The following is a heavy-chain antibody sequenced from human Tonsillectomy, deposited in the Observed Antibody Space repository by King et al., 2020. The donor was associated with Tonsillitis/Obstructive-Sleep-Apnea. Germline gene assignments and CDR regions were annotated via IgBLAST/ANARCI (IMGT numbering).Heavy chain of an antibody. V-gene: IGHV3-30*18. CDR3: AKEDSSGSSFDY. Sequence: QLVQSGGGVVQPGRSLRLSCAASGFTFSSYGMHWVRQAPGKGLEWVAVISYDGSNKYYADSVKGRFTISRDNSKNTLYLQMNSLRAEDTAVYYCAKEDSSGSSFDYWGQGTLVTVSS. D-gene: IGHD6-19*01. CDR2: ISYDGSNK. J-gene: IGHJ4*02. CDR1: GFTFSSYG.